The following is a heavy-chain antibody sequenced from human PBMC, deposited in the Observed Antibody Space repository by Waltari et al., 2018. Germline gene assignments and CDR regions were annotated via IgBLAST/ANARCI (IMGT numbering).Heavy chain of an antibody. CDR1: GYLINSGYY. CDR2: IYHGGDK. CDR3: VRNGLGYCTSSTCYKNDD. Sequence: QVQLQESGPGLVRPSETLSLTCAVSGYLINSGYYWGWVRQTPGKGLQWIGTIYHGGDKYYNPFLDSRVTMSLDTSKNQFFLKLTSVTAEDTAMYYCVRNGLGYCTSSTCYKNDDWGQGTLVTVSS. J-gene: IGHJ1*01. D-gene: IGHD2-2*01. V-gene: IGHV4-38-2*01.